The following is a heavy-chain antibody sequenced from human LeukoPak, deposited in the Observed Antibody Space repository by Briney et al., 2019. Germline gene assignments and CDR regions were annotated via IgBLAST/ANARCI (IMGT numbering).Heavy chain of an antibody. D-gene: IGHD2-2*01. J-gene: IGHJ4*02. Sequence: GGSLRLFCAASGFIFRSAWMTWVRQAPGKGLEWVGHIKNKTNGETTDYAAPVKGRFIISRDDSQNTLYLQMNSLRTEDTAVYYCARGFCSSTSCYQGSFDFWGQGTLVTVSS. CDR2: IKNKTNGETT. CDR1: GFIFRSAW. CDR3: ARGFCSSTSCYQGSFDF. V-gene: IGHV3-15*01.